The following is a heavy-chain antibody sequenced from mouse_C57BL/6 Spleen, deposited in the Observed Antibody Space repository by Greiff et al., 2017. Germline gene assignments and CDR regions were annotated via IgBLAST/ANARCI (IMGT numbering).Heavy chain of an antibody. CDR1: GYAFSSSW. V-gene: IGHV1-82*01. Sequence: VHLVESGPELVKPGASVKISCKASGYAFSSSWMNWVKQRPGKGLEWIGRIYPGDGDTNYNGKFKGKATLTADKSSSTAYMQLSSLTSEDSAVYFCARWRDYDGFDYWGQGTTLTVSS. J-gene: IGHJ2*01. CDR2: IYPGDGDT. CDR3: ARWRDYDGFDY. D-gene: IGHD2-4*01.